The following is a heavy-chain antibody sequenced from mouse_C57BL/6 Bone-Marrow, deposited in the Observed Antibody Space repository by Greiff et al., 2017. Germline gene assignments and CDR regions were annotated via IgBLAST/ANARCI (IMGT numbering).Heavy chain of an antibody. J-gene: IGHJ2*01. CDR2: INPNNGGT. D-gene: IGHD1-1*01. CDR1: GYTFTDYN. CDR3: AREGGGSSSLFDY. Sequence: EVQLQESGPELVKPGASVKIPCKASGYTFTDYNLDWVKQSHGKSLEWIGDINPNNGGTIYNQKFKGKATLTVDKSSSTAYMELRSLTSEDTAVYYCAREGGGSSSLFDYWGQGTTLTVSS. V-gene: IGHV1-18*01.